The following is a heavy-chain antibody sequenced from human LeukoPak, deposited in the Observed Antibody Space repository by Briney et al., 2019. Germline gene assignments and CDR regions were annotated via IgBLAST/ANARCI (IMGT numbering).Heavy chain of an antibody. CDR2: IKQDGSEK. D-gene: IGHD3-3*01. Sequence: PGGSLRLSCAASGFTFSSYWMSWVRQAPGKGLEWVANIKQDGSEKYYVDSVKGRFTISRDNAKNSLYLQMNSLRAEDTAVYYCARAVHDDLDYYYYMDVWGKGTTVTVSS. V-gene: IGHV3-7*01. CDR3: ARAVHDDLDYYYYMDV. J-gene: IGHJ6*03. CDR1: GFTFSSYW.